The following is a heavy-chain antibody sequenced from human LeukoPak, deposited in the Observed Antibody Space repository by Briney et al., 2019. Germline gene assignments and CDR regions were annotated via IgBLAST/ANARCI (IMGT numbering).Heavy chain of an antibody. CDR3: ARDLEGSGSFYRPSYDY. J-gene: IGHJ4*02. V-gene: IGHV3-7*01. D-gene: IGHD3-10*01. CDR2: IKPDGSEK. CDR1: GFTFSTYW. Sequence: GGSLRLSCEASGFTFSTYWMSWVRQAPGKGLEWVANIKPDGSEKYYVDSVKGRFTISRDNARNSLYLQMNSLRAEDTAVYYCARDLEGSGSFYRPSYDYWGQGTLVTVSS.